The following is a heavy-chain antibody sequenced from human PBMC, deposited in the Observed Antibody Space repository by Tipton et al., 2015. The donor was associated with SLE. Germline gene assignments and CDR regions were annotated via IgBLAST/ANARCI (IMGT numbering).Heavy chain of an antibody. Sequence: TLSLTCAVPGGSISSSNWWSWVRQPPGKGLEWIGEIIDSGSTNYNLSLKSRVTISVETSENQVSLKLSSVTAADTAVYYCAREGSVAAHFDYWGQGTLVTVSS. CDR2: IIDSGST. D-gene: IGHD6-19*01. V-gene: IGHV4-4*02. CDR1: GGSISSSNW. CDR3: AREGSVAAHFDY. J-gene: IGHJ4*02.